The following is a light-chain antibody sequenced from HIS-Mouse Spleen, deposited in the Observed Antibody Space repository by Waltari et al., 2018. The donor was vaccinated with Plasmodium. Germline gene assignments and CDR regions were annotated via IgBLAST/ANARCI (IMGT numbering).Light chain of an antibody. CDR1: QGISHS. V-gene: IGKV1-16*02. J-gene: IGKJ5*01. CDR3: QQYNSYPIT. Sequence: DIQMTHAQYTLSASVGDSVSLTCRASQGISHSLAWFQQKPGKAPTSLIYAASSLQSGVPSKFSGSGSGTDFTLTISSLQPEDFATYYCQQYNSYPITFGQGT. CDR2: AAS.